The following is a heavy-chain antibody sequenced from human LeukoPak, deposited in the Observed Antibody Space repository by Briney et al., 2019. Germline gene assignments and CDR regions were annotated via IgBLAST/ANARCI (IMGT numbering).Heavy chain of an antibody. CDR1: GFTFSSYW. V-gene: IGHV3-7*01. CDR2: INQDGSDK. D-gene: IGHD2-15*01. Sequence: GGSLRLSCAASGFTFSSYWMTWVRLAPGKGLEWVANINQDGSDKYYVDSVKGRFAISRDNAKNSLYLQMSSLRAEDTAVYYCARVGSGYGLYYFDYWGQGTLVTVSS. CDR3: ARVGSGYGLYYFDY. J-gene: IGHJ4*02.